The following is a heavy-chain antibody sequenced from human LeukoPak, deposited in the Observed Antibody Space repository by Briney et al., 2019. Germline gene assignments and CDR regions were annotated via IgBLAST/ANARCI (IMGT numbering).Heavy chain of an antibody. Sequence: GASVKVSCKASGYTFTGYYMHWVRQAPGQGLEWMGWINPNSGGTNYAQKFQGRVTMTRDTSISTAYMELSSLRSEDTAVYYCARDSYVETKYYYDSGANDAFDIWGQGTMVTVSS. CDR3: ARDSYVETKYYYDSGANDAFDI. CDR1: GYTFTGYY. D-gene: IGHD3-22*01. V-gene: IGHV1-2*02. J-gene: IGHJ3*02. CDR2: INPNSGGT.